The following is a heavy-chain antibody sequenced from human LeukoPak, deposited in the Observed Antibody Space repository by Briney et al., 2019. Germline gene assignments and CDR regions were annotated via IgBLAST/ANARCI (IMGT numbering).Heavy chain of an antibody. D-gene: IGHD3-10*01. CDR1: GGSISTYY. Sequence: SETLSLTCTVSGGSISTYYWGWVRQPPGKGLEWIGNIFYSGSTYYSPPLKSRLTISLDTSRNQFSLRLNSVTAADTAVYYCAKSNGYGLVDIWGQGTMVTVSS. V-gene: IGHV4-59*04. CDR2: IFYSGST. J-gene: IGHJ3*02. CDR3: AKSNGYGLVDI.